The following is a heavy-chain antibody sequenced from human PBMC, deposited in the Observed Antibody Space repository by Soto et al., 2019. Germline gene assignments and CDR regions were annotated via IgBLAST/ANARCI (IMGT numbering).Heavy chain of an antibody. J-gene: IGHJ3*02. CDR3: ARAQYYYDSSGYDAFDI. D-gene: IGHD3-22*01. CDR1: GFTFSSYA. Sequence: GGSLRLSCAASGFTFSSYAMHWVRQAPGKGPEWVAVISYDGSNKYYADSVKGRFTISRDNSKNTLYLQMNSLRAEDTAVYYCARAQYYYDSSGYDAFDIWGQGTMVTVSS. CDR2: ISYDGSNK. V-gene: IGHV3-30*04.